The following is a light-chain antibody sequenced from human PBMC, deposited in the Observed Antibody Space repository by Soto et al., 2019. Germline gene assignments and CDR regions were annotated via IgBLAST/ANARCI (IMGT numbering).Light chain of an antibody. V-gene: IGLV2-14*02. CDR3: SSYTTTDPYV. Sequence: QSALIQPPSVSGSPGQSVTISCTGTSSDVGSYDFVSWYQQHPGKAPKYLIYEVSNRPSGVSDRFSGSKSGTTASLTISGLQAEDEADYYCSSYTTTDPYVFGTGTKLTVL. CDR2: EVS. J-gene: IGLJ1*01. CDR1: SSDVGSYDF.